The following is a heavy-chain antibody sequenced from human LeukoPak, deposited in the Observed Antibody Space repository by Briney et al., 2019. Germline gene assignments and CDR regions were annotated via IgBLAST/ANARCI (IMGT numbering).Heavy chain of an antibody. J-gene: IGHJ4*02. V-gene: IGHV4-38-2*01. CDR3: ARILGNYFDY. Sequence: SETLSLACAVYGYSISSGYDWGWIRQPPGKGLEWIGSIYHSGSTYYNPSLKSRVTISVDTSKNQFSLKLSSVTAADTAVYYCARILGNYFDYWGQGTLVTVSS. D-gene: IGHD2-15*01. CDR2: IYHSGST. CDR1: GYSISSGYD.